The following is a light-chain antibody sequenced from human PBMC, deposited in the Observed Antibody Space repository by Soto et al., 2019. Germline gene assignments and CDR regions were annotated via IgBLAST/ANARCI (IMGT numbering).Light chain of an antibody. CDR1: QSISSN. CDR3: QQYNNWVT. J-gene: IGKJ4*01. Sequence: EIVMTQSPATLSVSPGERATLSCRASQSISSNLAWYQQIPGQAPRLLIYATSTRATGIPARFSGSGSGTEFTLTISSLQSEDFAVYYCQQYNNWVTFGGGTRVEIK. CDR2: ATS. V-gene: IGKV3-15*01.